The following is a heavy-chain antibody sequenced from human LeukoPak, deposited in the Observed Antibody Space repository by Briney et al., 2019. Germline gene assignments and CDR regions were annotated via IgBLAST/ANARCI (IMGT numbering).Heavy chain of an antibody. V-gene: IGHV3-74*01. Sequence: GGSLRLSCAGSGFTFSTYWMHWIRQVPGKGLVWVSRINTDGSSTSYADSMTGRFTISRDNAKNTVYLRMNSLRAEDTAVYFCARAGYCSGGTCYFDTWGQGTLVTVSS. D-gene: IGHD2-15*01. CDR1: GFTFSTYW. CDR2: INTDGSST. J-gene: IGHJ4*02. CDR3: ARAGYCSGGTCYFDT.